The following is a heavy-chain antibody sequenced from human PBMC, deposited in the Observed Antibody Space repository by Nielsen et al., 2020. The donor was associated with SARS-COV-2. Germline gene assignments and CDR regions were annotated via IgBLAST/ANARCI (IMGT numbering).Heavy chain of an antibody. V-gene: IGHV3-9*01. Sequence: GGSLRLSRAASGFTFDDYAVHWVRQAPGKGLEWVSGISWNSGSIGYADSVKGRFTISRDNAKNSLYLQMNSLRAEDTALYYCAKDNKQFGYYDFWSGYSETPNWFDPWGQGTLVTVSS. CDR2: ISWNSGSI. D-gene: IGHD3-3*01. CDR1: GFTFDDYA. CDR3: AKDNKQFGYYDFWSGYSETPNWFDP. J-gene: IGHJ5*02.